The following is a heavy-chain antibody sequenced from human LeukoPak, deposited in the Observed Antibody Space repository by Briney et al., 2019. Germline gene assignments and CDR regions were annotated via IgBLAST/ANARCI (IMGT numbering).Heavy chain of an antibody. CDR1: GYTFAGYY. CDR3: ARGKRVAARPTVFDY. Sequence: GTSVKVSCKASGYTFAGYYMHWVRQAPGQGLEWMGWINPNSGGTNYAQKFQGRVTMTRDTSISTAYMELSRLRSDDTAVYYWARGKRVAARPTVFDYWGQGTLVTVSS. CDR2: INPNSGGT. J-gene: IGHJ4*02. V-gene: IGHV1-2*02. D-gene: IGHD6-6*01.